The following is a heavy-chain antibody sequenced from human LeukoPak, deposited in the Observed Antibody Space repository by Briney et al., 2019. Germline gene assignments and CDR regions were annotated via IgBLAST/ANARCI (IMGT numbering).Heavy chain of an antibody. CDR2: ITSSGTTT. CDR3: AREPDYGDPY. CDR1: GFIFSDSY. V-gene: IGHV3-11*01. J-gene: IGHJ4*02. Sequence: GGSLRLSRSASGFIFSDSYMSWFRLSPEKGLEWIAYITSSGTTTEYADSVKGRFTISRVNAKNSLYLQMNSLRPEDTAVCYCAREPDYGDPYWGQGALVTVSS. D-gene: IGHD4/OR15-4a*01.